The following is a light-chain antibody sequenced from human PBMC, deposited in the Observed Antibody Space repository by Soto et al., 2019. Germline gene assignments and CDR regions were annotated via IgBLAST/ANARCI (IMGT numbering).Light chain of an antibody. J-gene: IGKJ5*01. CDR2: GAS. V-gene: IGKV3D-20*02. Sequence: EIVLTHSPGTLSLSPGERATLSCRASQSVANNYLAWYQQKPGQAPRLVIYGASSRATGIPDRFSASGSGTDFTLTISSLEPEDFALYYCQQRSNWPITFGQGTRLEIK. CDR3: QQRSNWPIT. CDR1: QSVANNY.